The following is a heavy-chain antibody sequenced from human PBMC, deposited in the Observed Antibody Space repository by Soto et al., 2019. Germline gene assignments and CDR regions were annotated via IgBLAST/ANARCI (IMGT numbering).Heavy chain of an antibody. J-gene: IGHJ4*01. V-gene: IGHV1-3*01. CDR1: GFTFIKYA. D-gene: IGHD6-19*01. CDR2: INAGNGNT. Sequence: QVQLVQSGAEVKKPGASVNVSCKASGFTFIKYAMHWVRQAPGQRPEWMGWINAGNGNTSYSQRWQGRVTITRDTSASTVYMDLSSLRSEDTAVYYCVRDYADIAVAGIPLLAHWGQGTLVTVSS. CDR3: VRDYADIAVAGIPLLAH.